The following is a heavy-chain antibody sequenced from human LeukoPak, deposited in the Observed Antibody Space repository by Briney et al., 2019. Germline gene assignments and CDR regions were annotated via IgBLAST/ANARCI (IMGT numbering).Heavy chain of an antibody. J-gene: IGHJ3*02. CDR1: GYTFTDYY. V-gene: IGHV1-2*02. D-gene: IGHD2-15*01. CDR3: GYEVVVMISRNAFDI. CDR2: INPNSGGT. Sequence: ASVKVSCKASGYTFTDYYMHWVRQAPGQGLEWMGWINPNSGGTNYAQKFQGRATMTRDTSISTAYMELSRLRAHDTAVYYCGYEVVVMISRNAFDIWGQGTMVTVSS.